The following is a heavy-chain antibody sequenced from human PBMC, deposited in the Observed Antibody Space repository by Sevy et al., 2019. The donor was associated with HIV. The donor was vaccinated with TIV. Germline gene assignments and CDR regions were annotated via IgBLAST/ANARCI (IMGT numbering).Heavy chain of an antibody. V-gene: IGHV4-59*08. CDR2: IFHTGST. Sequence: SETLSLTCSVSGGSINNYYWSWIRQPPGKELEWIGYIFHTGSTTYSPSLKRRVTISLDTSKNRLYLKLTSVTAADTATYYCARHEGSWRTPAAHFDNWGQGTLVTVSS. CDR1: GGSINNYY. J-gene: IGHJ4*02. CDR3: ARHEGSWRTPAAHFDN. D-gene: IGHD2-2*01.